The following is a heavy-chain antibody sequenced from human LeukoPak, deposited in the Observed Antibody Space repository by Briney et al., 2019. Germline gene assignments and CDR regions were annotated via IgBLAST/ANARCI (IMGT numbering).Heavy chain of an antibody. CDR3: ARDSYYDSSGYYYRWFDP. V-gene: IGHV4-59*01. Sequence: SETLSLTCTVSGGSISSYYWSWIRQPPGKGLEWIGYIYYSGSTNYNPSLKSRVTISVDTSKNQFSLKLSSVTAADTAVYYCARDSYYDSSGYYYRWFDPWGQGTLVTVSS. D-gene: IGHD3-22*01. CDR2: IYYSGST. J-gene: IGHJ5*02. CDR1: GGSISSYY.